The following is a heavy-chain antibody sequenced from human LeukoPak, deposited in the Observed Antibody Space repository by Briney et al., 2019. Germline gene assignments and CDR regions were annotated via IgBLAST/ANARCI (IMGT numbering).Heavy chain of an antibody. J-gene: IGHJ4*02. CDR2: ISFDGNNK. CDR3: AKGVGTRGPHFDS. D-gene: IGHD1-26*01. V-gene: IGHV3-30-3*01. CDR1: AFTFSSSA. Sequence: GGSLRLSCTASAFTFSSSAFHWVRQAPGRGLEWVAVISFDGNNKHYADSVKGRFTISRDNSKNTLDLQMNSLRTEDTAVYYCAKGVGTRGPHFDSWGQGTLVTVSS.